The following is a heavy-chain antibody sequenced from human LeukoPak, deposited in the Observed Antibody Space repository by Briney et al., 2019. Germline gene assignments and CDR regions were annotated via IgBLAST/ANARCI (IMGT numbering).Heavy chain of an antibody. V-gene: IGHV3-21*01. CDR1: GFTFSSYS. D-gene: IGHD6-19*01. CDR3: ARDPWGSSGHFQH. CDR2: ISTSSSYI. Sequence: GGSLRLSCAASGFTFSSYSMNWVRQAPGKGLEWVSLISTSSSYIYYADSVKGRFTISRDNAKNSLYLQMNTLRAEDTAVYYCARDPWGSSGHFQHWGQGTLVTVSS. J-gene: IGHJ1*01.